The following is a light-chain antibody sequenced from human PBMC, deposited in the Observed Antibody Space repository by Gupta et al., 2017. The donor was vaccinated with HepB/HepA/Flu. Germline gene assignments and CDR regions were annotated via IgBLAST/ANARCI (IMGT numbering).Light chain of an antibody. CDR3: SSYAGTTPVV. V-gene: IGLV2-8*01. CDR2: EVS. J-gene: IGLJ3*02. CDR1: SSDVGGYNY. Sequence: QSALTQPPSASGSPGQSVTISCTGTSSDVGGYNYVSWYQQHPGKAPKRIRYEVSKRPSGVPERFSGSKSGNTASLTVSGLQAEDEADEYCSSYAGTTPVVLGGGPKVT.